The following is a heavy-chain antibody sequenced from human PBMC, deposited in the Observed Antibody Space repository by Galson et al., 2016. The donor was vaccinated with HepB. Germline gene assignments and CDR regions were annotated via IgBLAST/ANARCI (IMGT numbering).Heavy chain of an antibody. J-gene: IGHJ2*01. CDR3: AKGGGNVNTAMVTPEDWYFDL. CDR1: GFTFSSYG. V-gene: IGHV3-30*18. CDR2: ISYDGSNK. D-gene: IGHD5-18*01. Sequence: SLRLSCAASGFTFSSYGMHWVRQAPGKRLEWVEVISYDGSNKYYADSVKGRVTISRDNSKNTLYLQMNSLRAEDTAVYYCAKGGGNVNTAMVTPEDWYFDLWGRGTLVTVSS.